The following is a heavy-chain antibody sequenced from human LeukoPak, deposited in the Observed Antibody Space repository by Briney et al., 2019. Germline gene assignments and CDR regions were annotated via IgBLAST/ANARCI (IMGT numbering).Heavy chain of an antibody. CDR3: ARVGPNRRRGPSRFDY. V-gene: IGHV1-8*01. D-gene: IGHD3-10*01. CDR2: MNPNSGNT. Sequence: GASVKVSCKASGYTFTSYDINWVRQATGQGLEWMGWMNPNSGNTGYAQKFQGRVTMTRNTSISTAYMELSSLRSEDTAVYYCARVGPNRRRGPSRFDYWGQGTLVTVSS. CDR1: GYTFTSYD. J-gene: IGHJ4*02.